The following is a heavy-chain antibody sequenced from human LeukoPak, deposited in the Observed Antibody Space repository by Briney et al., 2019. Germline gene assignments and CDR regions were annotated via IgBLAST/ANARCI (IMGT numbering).Heavy chain of an antibody. V-gene: IGHV1-58*02. CDR1: GFTFTSSA. Sequence: TSVNVSCKASGFTFTSSAMQWVRQARGQRLEWIGWIVVGSGNTNYAQKFQERVTITRDMSTSTAYMELSSLRSEDTAVYYCAATGRNYGDSRLYCYYGMDVWGQGTTVTVSS. D-gene: IGHD4-17*01. CDR2: IVVGSGNT. J-gene: IGHJ6*02. CDR3: AATGRNYGDSRLYCYYGMDV.